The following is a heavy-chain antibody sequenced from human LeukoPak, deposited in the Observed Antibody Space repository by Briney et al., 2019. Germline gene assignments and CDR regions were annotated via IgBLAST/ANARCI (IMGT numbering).Heavy chain of an antibody. J-gene: IGHJ4*02. V-gene: IGHV4-34*01. CDR2: IYESGTT. Sequence: SETLSLTCAAYGGSFSGYYWSWVRQPPGEGLEWIGEIYESGTTEYNPSLKSRVTISMVPSKQQFSLSLSSVTAADTAVYYCARGAWATRLGSWGLGTPVIVSS. D-gene: IGHD2-15*01. CDR1: GGSFSGYY. CDR3: ARGAWATRLGS.